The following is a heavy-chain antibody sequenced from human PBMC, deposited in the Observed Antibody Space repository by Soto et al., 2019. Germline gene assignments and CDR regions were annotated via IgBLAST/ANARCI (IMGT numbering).Heavy chain of an antibody. V-gene: IGHV4-34*01. CDR1: GGSFSGYY. J-gene: IGHJ6*02. D-gene: IGHD3-10*01. Sequence: PSETLSLTCAVYGGSFSGYYWSWIRQPPGKGLEWIGEINHSGSTNYNPSLKSRVTISVDTSKNQFSLKLSSVTAADTAVYYCARRWFGYYYYYGMDVWGQGTTVT. CDR2: INHSGST. CDR3: ARRWFGYYYYYGMDV.